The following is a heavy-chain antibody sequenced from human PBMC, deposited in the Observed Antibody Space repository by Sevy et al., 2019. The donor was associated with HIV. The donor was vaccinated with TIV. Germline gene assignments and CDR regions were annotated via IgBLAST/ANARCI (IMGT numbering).Heavy chain of an antibody. CDR2: VTHSGST. Sequence: SETLSLTCTVSGDSINTYSWSWVRQPPGKGLQWIGDVTHSGSTNYNPSLKSRVIISLDTSRNQFSLKVTSVNAADTAVYYCARLRWDVLDVLGATPGCYFDSWGQGTLVTVSS. J-gene: IGHJ4*02. CDR3: ARLRWDVLDVLGATPGCYFDS. CDR1: GDSINTYS. V-gene: IGHV4-59*08. D-gene: IGHD2-8*01.